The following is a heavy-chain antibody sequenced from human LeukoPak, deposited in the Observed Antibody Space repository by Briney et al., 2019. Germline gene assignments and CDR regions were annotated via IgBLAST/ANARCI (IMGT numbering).Heavy chain of an antibody. J-gene: IGHJ4*02. Sequence: SETLSLTCAVYGGSFSGYYWSWIRQSPGKGLEWIGEINHSGSTNYNPSLKSRVTISVDTSKNQFSLKLSSVTAADTAVYYCARAGTLWFGELAIDYWGQGTLVTVSS. CDR2: INHSGST. D-gene: IGHD3-10*01. V-gene: IGHV4-34*01. CDR3: ARAGTLWFGELAIDY. CDR1: GGSFSGYY.